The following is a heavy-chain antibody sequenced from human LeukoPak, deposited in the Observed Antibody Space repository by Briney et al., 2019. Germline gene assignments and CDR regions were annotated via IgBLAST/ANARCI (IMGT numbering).Heavy chain of an antibody. CDR2: MNPNSGNT. D-gene: IGHD2-15*01. V-gene: IGHV1-8*03. Sequence: ASVKVSCKASGYTFTSYDINWVRQATGQGLEWMGWMNPNSGNTGYAQKFQGRVTITRNTSISTAYIELSSLRSEDTAVYYCARGHVVVVAAPYYYYYMDVWGKGTTVTVSS. CDR1: GYTFTSYD. CDR3: ARGHVVVVAAPYYYYYMDV. J-gene: IGHJ6*03.